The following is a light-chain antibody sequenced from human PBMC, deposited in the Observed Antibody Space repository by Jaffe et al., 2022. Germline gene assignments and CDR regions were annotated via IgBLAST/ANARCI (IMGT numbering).Light chain of an antibody. Sequence: EIVLTQSPATLSLSPGERATLSCRASQSVGSYLAWYQQKPGQAPRLLIYDASNRATGIPARFSGSGSGTDFTLTISSLEPEDFAVYYCQQRSNWPPLFTFGPGTKVDFK. V-gene: IGKV3-11*01. CDR2: DAS. J-gene: IGKJ3*01. CDR1: QSVGSY. CDR3: QQRSNWPPLFT.